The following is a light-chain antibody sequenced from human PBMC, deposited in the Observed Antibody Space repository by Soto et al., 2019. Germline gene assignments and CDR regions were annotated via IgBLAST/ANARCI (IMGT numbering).Light chain of an antibody. V-gene: IGLV1-40*01. CDR3: QSHDSSQNSCV. Sequence: QSVLTQPPSMSGSPGQRVTISCTGSSSNIGAGYDVHWYQHLPGTAPKLLIYGNTNRPSGVPDRFSGSKSGTSASLAITGLQAEDEADYYCQSHDSSQNSCVFGRGTKLTVL. CDR2: GNT. CDR1: SSNIGAGYD. J-gene: IGLJ3*02.